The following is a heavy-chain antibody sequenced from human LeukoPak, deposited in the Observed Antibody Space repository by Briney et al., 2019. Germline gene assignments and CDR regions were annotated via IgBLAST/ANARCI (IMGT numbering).Heavy chain of an antibody. Sequence: GWSLRLSCAASGFTFSTYSMNWVRQAPGKGLEWASAISSSSSYIYYADSVKGRFTISRDNAKNSLYLQMNSLRAEDTAVYYCAKWHSSGFWSGYTYYFDDWGQGTLVTVSS. V-gene: IGHV3-21*01. J-gene: IGHJ4*02. CDR2: ISSSSSYI. D-gene: IGHD3-3*01. CDR3: AKWHSSGFWSGYTYYFDD. CDR1: GFTFSTYS.